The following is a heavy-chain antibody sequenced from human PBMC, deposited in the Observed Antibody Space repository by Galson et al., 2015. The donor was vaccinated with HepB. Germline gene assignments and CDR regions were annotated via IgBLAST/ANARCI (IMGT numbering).Heavy chain of an antibody. Sequence: ETLSLTCTVSGVSVNDYYWSWFRQPAGKGLEWIGRTHISGDNDYSPSLKSRVTMSTDTSKNDFSLKLNSVTAADTAVYYCARGHGWVDSWGQGILVTVSS. V-gene: IGHV4-4*07. CDR2: THISGDN. D-gene: IGHD2-8*01. CDR3: ARGHGWVDS. J-gene: IGHJ5*01. CDR1: GVSVNDYY.